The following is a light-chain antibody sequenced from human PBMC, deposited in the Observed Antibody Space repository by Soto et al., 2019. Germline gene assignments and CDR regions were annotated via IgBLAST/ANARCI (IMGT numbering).Light chain of an antibody. CDR1: SSDVGGYNY. V-gene: IGLV2-14*01. Sequence: QSALTQPASVSGSPGQSSTISCTGTSSDVGGYNYVCWYQHHPGKAPKLIISEVSNRPSGVSDRFSGSKSGNTASLTISGLQPEDEADYYCTSFTSSTTYVFGTGTKVTVL. CDR3: TSFTSSTTYV. CDR2: EVS. J-gene: IGLJ1*01.